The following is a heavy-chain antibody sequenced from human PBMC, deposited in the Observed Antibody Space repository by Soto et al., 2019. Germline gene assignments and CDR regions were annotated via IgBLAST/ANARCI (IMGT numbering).Heavy chain of an antibody. CDR3: AKDGVGQGLVTIFGVVTTFDY. V-gene: IGHV3-23*01. J-gene: IGHJ4*02. CDR2: ISGSGGST. CDR1: GFTFSSYA. Sequence: GGSLRLSCAASGFTFSSYAMSWVRQAPGKGLEWVSAISGSGGSTYYADSVKGRFTISRDNSKNTLYLQMNSLRAEDTAVYYCAKDGVGQGLVTIFGVVTTFDYWGQGTLVTVSS. D-gene: IGHD3-3*01.